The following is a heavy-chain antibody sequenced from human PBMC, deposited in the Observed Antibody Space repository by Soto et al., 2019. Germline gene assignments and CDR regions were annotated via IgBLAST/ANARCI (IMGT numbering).Heavy chain of an antibody. CDR1: GYTFTSYV. J-gene: IGHJ5*02. V-gene: IGHV1-18*01. CDR3: ARGDYYDSSGYYYDGNWFDP. D-gene: IGHD3-22*01. CDR2: ISAYNGNT. Sequence: ASGKVSCKASGYTFTSYVISWVRQAPGQGLEWMGWISAYNGNTNYAQKLQGRVTMTTDTSTSTAYMELRSVRSDDTAVYYCARGDYYDSSGYYYDGNWFDPRGQATLVTVYS.